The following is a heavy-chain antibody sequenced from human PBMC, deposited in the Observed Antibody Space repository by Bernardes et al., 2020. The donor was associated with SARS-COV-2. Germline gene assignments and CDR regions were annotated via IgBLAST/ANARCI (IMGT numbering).Heavy chain of an antibody. CDR1: GGTFSNYA. Sequence: SVKVSCKTSGGTFSNYAVSWARQAPGQGLEWMGRIAPSFGTADYAQKFQGRVTITADESTNTVHMELSSLGSEDTAVYYCAKTGRDDYSVFDFWGRGTLVTVSS. V-gene: IGHV1-69*13. CDR3: AKTGRDDYSVFDF. CDR2: IAPSFGTA. D-gene: IGHD4-4*01. J-gene: IGHJ4*02.